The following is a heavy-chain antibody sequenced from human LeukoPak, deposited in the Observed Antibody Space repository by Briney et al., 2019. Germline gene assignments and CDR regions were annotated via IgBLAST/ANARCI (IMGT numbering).Heavy chain of an antibody. CDR2: FDPEDGET. CDR3: ATDLTTLLVGATVG. D-gene: IGHD1-26*01. V-gene: IGHV1-24*01. CDR1: GYTLTELS. Sequence: EASVKVSCKVSGYTLTELSMHWVRQAPGKGLEWMGGFDPEDGETIYAQKFQGRVTMTEDTSTDTAYMELRSLRSEDTAVYYCATDLTTLLVGATVGWSQGTLVTVSS. J-gene: IGHJ4*02.